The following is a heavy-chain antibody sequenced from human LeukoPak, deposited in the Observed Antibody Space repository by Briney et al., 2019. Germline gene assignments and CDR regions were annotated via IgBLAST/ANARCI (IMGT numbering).Heavy chain of an antibody. CDR1: GFSFSSYD. Sequence: PGGSLRLSCAASGFSFSSYDMCWVRQALGKGLEWGSGISESDGSTYYAGSVKGRFTISRDNSRNTLYLQMNSLRADDTAVYFCAKSGGFGGSPYYDYWGQGALVTVSS. V-gene: IGHV3-23*01. CDR3: AKSGGFGGSPYYDY. D-gene: IGHD2-15*01. CDR2: ISESDGST. J-gene: IGHJ4*02.